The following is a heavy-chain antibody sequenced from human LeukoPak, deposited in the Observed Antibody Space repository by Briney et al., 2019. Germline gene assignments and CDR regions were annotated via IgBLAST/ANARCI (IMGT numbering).Heavy chain of an antibody. Sequence: PSQTLSLTCTVSGGSISSGSYYWSWIRQPAGKGLEWIGRIYTSGSTNYNPSLKSRVTISVDTSKNQFSLKLSSVTAADTAVYYCARDSGTYWGQGTLVTVSS. CDR3: ARDSGTY. V-gene: IGHV4-61*02. D-gene: IGHD1-26*01. CDR2: IYTSGST. J-gene: IGHJ4*02. CDR1: GGSISSGSYY.